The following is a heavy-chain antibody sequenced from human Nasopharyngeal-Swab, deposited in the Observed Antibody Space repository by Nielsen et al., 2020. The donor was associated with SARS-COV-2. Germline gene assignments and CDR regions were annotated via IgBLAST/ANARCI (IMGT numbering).Heavy chain of an antibody. CDR2: IIPIFGTA. Sequence: SVKVSCKASGGTFISYAISWVRQAPGQGLEWMGGIIPIFGTANYAQKFQGRVTITADESTSTAYMELSSLRSEDTAVYYCARVAPLGPAMATARFDYWGQGTLVTVSS. D-gene: IGHD5-18*01. V-gene: IGHV1-69*13. CDR3: ARVAPLGPAMATARFDY. J-gene: IGHJ4*02. CDR1: GGTFISYA.